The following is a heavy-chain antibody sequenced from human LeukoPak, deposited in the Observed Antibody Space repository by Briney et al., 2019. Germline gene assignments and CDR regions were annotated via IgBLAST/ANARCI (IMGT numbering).Heavy chain of an antibody. V-gene: IGHV4-39*02. CDR3: AKGSGYEAQYYYYYTDV. CDR1: GGSISISSYY. D-gene: IGHD5-12*01. Sequence: PSETLSLTCTVSGGSISISSYYWGWIRQPPGKGLEWIGSVYYSGTTSKKPSLKSRVTISVDMSKNHFSLRLSSVTAADTAVYYCAKGSGYEAQYYYYYTDVWGKGTTVTISS. CDR2: VYYSGTT. J-gene: IGHJ6*03.